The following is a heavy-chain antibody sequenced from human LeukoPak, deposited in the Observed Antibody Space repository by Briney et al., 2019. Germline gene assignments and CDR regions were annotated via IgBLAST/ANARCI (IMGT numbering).Heavy chain of an antibody. CDR3: ARGKDGYNGDLPPYYYYYMDV. J-gene: IGHJ6*03. V-gene: IGHV4-34*01. CDR1: GGSFSGYY. Sequence: PSETLSLTCAVYGGSFSGYYWNWIRQPPGKGLEWIGEINHSGSTNYNPSHKSRVTISVDTSKNQFSLKLSSVTAADTAVYYCARGKDGYNGDLPPYYYYYMDVWGKGTTVTVSS. CDR2: INHSGST. D-gene: IGHD5-24*01.